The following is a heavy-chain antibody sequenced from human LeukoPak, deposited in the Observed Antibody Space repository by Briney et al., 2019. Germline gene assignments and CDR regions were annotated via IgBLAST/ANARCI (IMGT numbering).Heavy chain of an antibody. CDR2: MSRSGGST. CDR3: AKGGTGGNWARIDY. CDR1: GFTFSNYG. V-gene: IGHV3-23*01. J-gene: IGHJ4*02. Sequence: PGGSLRLSCAASGFTFSNYGMSWVRQAPGKGLEWVSAMSRSGGSTHYADSVKGRFTISRDSFESTLYLQMSSLRAEDTAVYYCAKGGTGGNWARIDYWGQGTPVTVSS. D-gene: IGHD2-8*02.